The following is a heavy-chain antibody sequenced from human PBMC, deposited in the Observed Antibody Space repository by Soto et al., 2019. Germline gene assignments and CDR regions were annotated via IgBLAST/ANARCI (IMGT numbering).Heavy chain of an antibody. Sequence: ASVKVSCKASGYTFTSDYMHWVRQAPGQGLEWKGIINPSGGSTSYAQKFQGRVTMTRDTSTSTVYMELSSLRSEDTAVYYCASFAGECSGVSFYPRNSYYYYYRDVWGRWTSVSGS. V-gene: IGHV1-46*03. D-gene: IGHD2-15*01. CDR2: INPSGGST. J-gene: IGHJ6*03. CDR3: ASFAGECSGVSFYPRNSYYYYYRDV. CDR1: GYTFTSDY.